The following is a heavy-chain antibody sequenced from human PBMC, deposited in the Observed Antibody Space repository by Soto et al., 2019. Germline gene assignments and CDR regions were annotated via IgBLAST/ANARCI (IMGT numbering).Heavy chain of an antibody. D-gene: IGHD5-12*01. V-gene: IGHV3-33*01. CDR2: IWYDGSNK. CDR1: GFTFSSYG. CDR3: ARDFMAPYGMDV. J-gene: IGHJ6*02. Sequence: PGGSLRLSCAASGFTFSSYGMHWVRQAPGKGLEWVAVIWYDGSNKYYADSVKGRFTISRDNSKNTLYLQMNSLRAEDTAVYYCARDFMAPYGMDVWGQGTTVTVSS.